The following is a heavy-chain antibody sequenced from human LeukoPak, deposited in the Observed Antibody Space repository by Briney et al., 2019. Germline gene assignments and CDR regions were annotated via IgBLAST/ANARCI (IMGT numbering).Heavy chain of an antibody. J-gene: IGHJ6*02. D-gene: IGHD5/OR15-5a*01. Sequence: TGGSLRLSCAASGFTFNIYEMNWVRQAPGKGLEWISYITDGGGAVYYADSVKGRFTVSRDNARNSPFLQVNSLRAEDTATYYCARRSTMSYHAIDVWGQGTMVTVSS. V-gene: IGHV3-48*03. CDR2: ITDGGGAV. CDR1: GFTFNIYE. CDR3: ARRSTMSYHAIDV.